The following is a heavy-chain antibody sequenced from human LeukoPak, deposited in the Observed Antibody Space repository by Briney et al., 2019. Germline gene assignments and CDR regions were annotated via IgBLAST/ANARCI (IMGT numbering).Heavy chain of an antibody. Sequence: GRSLRLSCAASGFTFSSYGMHWVRQAPGKGREWVAVIWYDGSNKYYADSVKGRFTISRDNSKNTLYLQMNSLRAEDTAVYYCAKDLRDGDNLNYYSDYSGQGTLVTVSS. CDR1: GFTFSSYG. V-gene: IGHV3-33*06. CDR3: AKDLRDGDNLNYYSDY. CDR2: IWYDGSNK. J-gene: IGHJ4*01. D-gene: IGHD5-24*01.